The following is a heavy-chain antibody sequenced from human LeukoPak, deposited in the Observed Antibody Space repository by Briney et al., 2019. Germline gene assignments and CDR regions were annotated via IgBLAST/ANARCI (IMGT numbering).Heavy chain of an antibody. CDR3: ARDGSSWTRDLYYYYGMDV. CDR2: ISSSSSYI. V-gene: IGHV3-21*01. Sequence: GGSLRLSCAASGFTFSSYSMTWVRQAPEKGLEGVSSISSSSSYIYYADSVKGRFTISRDNAKNSLYLQMNSVRAEDTAVYYCARDGSSWTRDLYYYYGMDVWGQGTTVTVSS. J-gene: IGHJ6*02. D-gene: IGHD6-13*01. CDR1: GFTFSSYS.